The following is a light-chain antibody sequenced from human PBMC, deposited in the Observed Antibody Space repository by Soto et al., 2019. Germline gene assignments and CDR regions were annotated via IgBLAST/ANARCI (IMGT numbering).Light chain of an antibody. Sequence: EIVLTQSPATLSLSPGERATLSCRASRTVSSYLAWYQQKAGQAPRPLIYDASNRAPGIPARFSGSGSGTDFTLTISSLEPEDFAVYYCQQRSSWPLTFGGGTKVDIK. V-gene: IGKV3-11*01. CDR2: DAS. J-gene: IGKJ4*01. CDR3: QQRSSWPLT. CDR1: RTVSSY.